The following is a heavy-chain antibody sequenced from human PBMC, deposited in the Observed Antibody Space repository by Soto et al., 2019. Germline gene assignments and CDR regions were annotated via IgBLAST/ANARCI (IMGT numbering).Heavy chain of an antibody. CDR2: TYYRSKWYN. Sequence: PSQTLSLTCAISGDSVSSNSAAWNWIRQSPSRGLEWLGRTYYRSKWYNDYAVSVKSRITINPDTSKNQFSLQLNSVTPEDTAVYYCARGIVVVPAAMDYYYYGMDVWGQGTTVTVSS. D-gene: IGHD2-2*01. J-gene: IGHJ6*02. V-gene: IGHV6-1*01. CDR1: GDSVSSNSAA. CDR3: ARGIVVVPAAMDYYYYGMDV.